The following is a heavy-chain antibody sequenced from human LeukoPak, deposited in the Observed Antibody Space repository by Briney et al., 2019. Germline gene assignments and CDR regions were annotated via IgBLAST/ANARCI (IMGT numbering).Heavy chain of an antibody. CDR1: GGSISSHY. D-gene: IGHD6-6*01. J-gene: IGHJ6*03. V-gene: IGHV4-59*11. CDR3: ARGSSSFNYYYYYMDV. Sequence: SETLSLTCTVSGGSISSHYWSWIRQPPGKGLEGIGYIYYSGSTNYNPSLKSRVTISVDTSKNQFSLKLSSVTAADTAVYYCARGSSSFNYYYYYMDVWGKGTTVTVSS. CDR2: IYYSGST.